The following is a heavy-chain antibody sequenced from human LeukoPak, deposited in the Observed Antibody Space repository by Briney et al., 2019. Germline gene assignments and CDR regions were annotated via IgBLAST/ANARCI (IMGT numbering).Heavy chain of an antibody. V-gene: IGHV4-39*01. CDR2: IYYSGST. CDR1: GGSISSSSYY. Sequence: PSETLSLTCTVSGGSISSSSYYWGWIRQPPGKGLEWIGSIYYSGSTYYNPSLKSRVTISVDTSKNQLSLKLSPVTAADTAVYYCARLGQGVDWGQGTLVTVSS. D-gene: IGHD3-3*01. J-gene: IGHJ4*02. CDR3: ARLGQGVD.